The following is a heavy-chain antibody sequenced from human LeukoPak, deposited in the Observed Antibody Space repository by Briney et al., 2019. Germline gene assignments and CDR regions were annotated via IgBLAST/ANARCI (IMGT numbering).Heavy chain of an antibody. CDR2: LNHSGST. V-gene: IGHV4-39*01. D-gene: IGHD5-18*01. J-gene: IGHJ4*02. Sequence: SDTLSLTCTVSGDSISSCGYYWGWLRQPPGKGLEWIGSLNHSGSTYSNPSLKSRVPISVNTSKNQFSLSLGSVTPTDTAVYYCARPRGYSYGYIDYGGEGTLVTVS. CDR3: ARPRGYSYGYIDY. CDR1: GDSISSCGYY.